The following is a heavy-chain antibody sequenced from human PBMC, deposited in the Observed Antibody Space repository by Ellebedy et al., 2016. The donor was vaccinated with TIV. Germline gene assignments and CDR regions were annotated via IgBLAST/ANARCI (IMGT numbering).Heavy chain of an antibody. Sequence: GGSLRLSCAASGFTVSSNYMSWVRQAPGKGLEWVSVIYSGCGTHYADSVKGRFTISRDNSKNTLYLQMNSLRAEDTAVYYCARGGDYDGNPDAVDIWGQGTMVTVSS. CDR2: IYSGCGT. J-gene: IGHJ3*02. CDR1: GFTVSSNY. V-gene: IGHV3-53*01. CDR3: ARGGDYDGNPDAVDI. D-gene: IGHD4-23*01.